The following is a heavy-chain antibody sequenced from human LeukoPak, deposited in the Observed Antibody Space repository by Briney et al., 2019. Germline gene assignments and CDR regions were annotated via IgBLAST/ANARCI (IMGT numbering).Heavy chain of an antibody. J-gene: IGHJ5*02. CDR3: ATSSLTTVTLNWFDP. V-gene: IGHV4-39*07. CDR2: IYYSGST. CDR1: GGSISSSSYY. D-gene: IGHD4-17*01. Sequence: SETLSLTCTVSGGSISSSSYYWGWLRQPPGKGLEWIGSIYYSGSTYYNPSLKSRVTISVDTSKNQFSLKLSSVTAADTAVYYCATSSLTTVTLNWFDPWGQGTLVTVSS.